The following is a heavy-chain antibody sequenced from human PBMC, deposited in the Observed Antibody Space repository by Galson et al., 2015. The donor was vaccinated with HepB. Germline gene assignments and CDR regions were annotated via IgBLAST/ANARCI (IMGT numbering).Heavy chain of an antibody. V-gene: IGHV1-58*02. D-gene: IGHD4-17*01. CDR3: AAGLFLLRYDYGDTLGYYGMDV. Sequence: SVKVSCKASGFTFTSSAMQWVRQARGQRLEWMGWIVVGSGNTNYAQKFQERVTITRDMSTSTAYMELSSLRSEDTAVYYCAAGLFLLRYDYGDTLGYYGMDVWGQGTTVTVSS. CDR2: IVVGSGNT. J-gene: IGHJ6*02. CDR1: GFTFTSSA.